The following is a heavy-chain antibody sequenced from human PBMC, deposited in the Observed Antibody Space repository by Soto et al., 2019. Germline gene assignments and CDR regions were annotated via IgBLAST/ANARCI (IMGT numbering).Heavy chain of an antibody. J-gene: IGHJ6*02. CDR1: GGSISSYY. V-gene: IGHV4-4*07. D-gene: IGHD6-6*01. Sequence: SETLSLTCTVSGGSISSYYWSWIRQPAGKGLEWIGRIYTSGSTNYNPSLKSRVTMSVDTSKNQFSLKLSSVTAADTAVYYCARDHRYSSSDYYYGMDVWGQGTTVTAP. CDR2: IYTSGST. CDR3: ARDHRYSSSDYYYGMDV.